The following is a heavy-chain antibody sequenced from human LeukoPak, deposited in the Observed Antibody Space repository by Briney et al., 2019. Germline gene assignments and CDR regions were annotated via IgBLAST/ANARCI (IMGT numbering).Heavy chain of an antibody. D-gene: IGHD7-27*01. CDR2: IDTSSSTM. J-gene: IGHJ3*01. CDR1: GFTVSSNY. Sequence: GGSLRLSCAASGFTVSSNYMNWVRQAPGKGLEWISYIDTSSSTMYYADSVMGRFTISRDNAKESLYLQMNSLRDEDTAVYYCAKEDDSWGPNNLDLWGQGAMVTVSS. V-gene: IGHV3-48*02. CDR3: AKEDDSWGPNNLDL.